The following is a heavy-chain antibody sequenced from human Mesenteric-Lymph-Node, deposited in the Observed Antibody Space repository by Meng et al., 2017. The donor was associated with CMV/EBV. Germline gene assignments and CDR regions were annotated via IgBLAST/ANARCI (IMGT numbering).Heavy chain of an antibody. CDR3: ARQGYGDYADF. D-gene: IGHD4-17*01. V-gene: IGHV5-51*01. CDR1: GYWFTNYC. CDR2: IYPAYSDT. Sequence: SCKGSGYWFTNYCIGWVRQRPGKVLELMGIIYPAYSDTRYSPSFQGQVTISVDRSINTAYLQWSSLKASDTAMYYCARQGYGDYADFWGQGTLVTVSS. J-gene: IGHJ4*02.